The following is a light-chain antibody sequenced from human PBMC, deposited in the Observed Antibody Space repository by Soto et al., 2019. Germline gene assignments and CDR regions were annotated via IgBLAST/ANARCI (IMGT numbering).Light chain of an antibody. CDR3: AAWGDNLSGPA. CDR1: SSNIEGTS. Sequence: QAVVTQPPSASGTPGQRVTISCSGSSSNIEGTSLYWYQQLPGTAPKLLIYKNNQRPSGVPDRFSGSKSGTSASLAISGLRSEDEADYYCAAWGDNLSGPAFGGGTKLTVL. V-gene: IGLV1-47*01. CDR2: KNN. J-gene: IGLJ2*01.